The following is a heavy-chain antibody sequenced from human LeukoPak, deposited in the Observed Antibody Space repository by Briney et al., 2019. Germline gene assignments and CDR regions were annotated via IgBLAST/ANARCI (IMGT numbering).Heavy chain of an antibody. CDR3: AKNLSGGPTASPRHFQH. V-gene: IGHV5-51*01. CDR1: GYTFSSFW. J-gene: IGHJ1*01. CDR2: IYPGDSDT. Sequence: GESLKISCKGSGYTFSSFWIAWVRQVPGKGLEWMVIIYPGDSDTRYSPSFQGQVTISVDKSINTAYLQWSSLKASDSGMYYCAKNLSGGPTASPRHFQHWGQGTLVTVSS. D-gene: IGHD1-1*01.